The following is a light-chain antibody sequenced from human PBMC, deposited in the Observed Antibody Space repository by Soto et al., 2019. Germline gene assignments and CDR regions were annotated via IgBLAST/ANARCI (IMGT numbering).Light chain of an antibody. CDR1: SSDVGDYNF. V-gene: IGLV2-11*01. J-gene: IGLJ3*02. CDR3: DSYAGTYTWV. Sequence: QSALTQPRSVSGSPGQSVTISCTGTSSDVGDYNFVSWYQHYAGKAPKLIIYDVTKRLSGVPGRFSGSKSGNTASLTISGLQAEDEADYYCDSYAGTYTWVFGGGTKLTVL. CDR2: DVT.